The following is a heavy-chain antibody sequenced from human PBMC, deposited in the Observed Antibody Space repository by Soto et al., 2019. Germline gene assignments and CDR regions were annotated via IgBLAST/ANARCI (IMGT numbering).Heavy chain of an antibody. CDR1: GFTFSSYA. D-gene: IGHD1-26*01. Sequence: GGSLRLSCAASGFTFSSYAMSWVRQAPGKGLEWVSATSGSGGSTYYADSVKGRFTISRDNSKNTLYLQMNSLRADDTAVYYCAKDLCGSYSVWGQGTLVTVSS. V-gene: IGHV3-23*01. CDR3: AKDLCGSYSV. CDR2: TSGSGGST. J-gene: IGHJ4*02.